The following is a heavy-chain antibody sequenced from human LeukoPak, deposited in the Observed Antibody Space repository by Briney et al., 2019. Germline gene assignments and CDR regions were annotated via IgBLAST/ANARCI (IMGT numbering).Heavy chain of an antibody. CDR2: VSGSGGST. J-gene: IGHJ3*02. V-gene: IGHV3-23*01. CDR3: AKDMFSSRATYAFDI. D-gene: IGHD1-26*01. CDR1: GFTFSSYA. Sequence: PGGSLRLSCAASGFTFSSYAMSWVRQAPGKGLEWVSAVSGSGGSTYYADSVKGRFTISRDNSKNTLYLQMNSLRAEDTAVYYCAKDMFSSRATYAFDIWGQGTMVTVSS.